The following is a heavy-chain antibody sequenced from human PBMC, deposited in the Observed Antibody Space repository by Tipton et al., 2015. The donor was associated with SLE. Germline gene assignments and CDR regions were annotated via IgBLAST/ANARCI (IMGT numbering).Heavy chain of an antibody. J-gene: IGHJ6*02. Sequence: TLSLTCTVSGGSISSYYWSWIRQPPGKGLEWIGYIYYSGSTNYNPSLKSRVTISVDTSKNQFSLKLSSVTAADTAVYYCADRESAGEYYGMNVWGQGTTVTVSS. CDR3: ADRESAGEYYGMNV. CDR2: IYYSGST. CDR1: GGSISSYY. D-gene: IGHD3-10*01. V-gene: IGHV4-59*01.